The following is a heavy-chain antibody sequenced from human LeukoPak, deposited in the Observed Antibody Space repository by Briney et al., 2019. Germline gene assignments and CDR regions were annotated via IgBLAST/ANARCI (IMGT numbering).Heavy chain of an antibody. D-gene: IGHD6-6*01. Sequence: GESLKISCKGSGYSFTSYLIGWVRQMPGKGLEWMGIIYPGDSDTKCSPSFQGQVTISADKSITTTYLQWSSLKASDTAIYYCARRSSIATRLFDFWGQGTLVTVSS. V-gene: IGHV5-51*01. J-gene: IGHJ4*02. CDR3: ARRSSIATRLFDF. CDR2: IYPGDSDT. CDR1: GYSFTSYL.